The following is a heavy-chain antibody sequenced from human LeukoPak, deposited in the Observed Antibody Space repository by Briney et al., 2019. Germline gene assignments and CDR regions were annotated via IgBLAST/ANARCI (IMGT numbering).Heavy chain of an antibody. CDR1: GFTFSSYA. CDR2: ISGSGGST. Sequence: GRSLRLSCAASGFTFSSYAMSWVRQAPGKGLEWVSAISGSGGSTYYADSVKGRFTISRDNSKNTLYLQMNSLRAEDTAVYYCAKDRLDGYHLIVLMAYAPEDVWGKGTTVTVSS. J-gene: IGHJ6*04. CDR3: AKDRLDGYHLIVLMAYAPEDV. V-gene: IGHV3-23*01. D-gene: IGHD2-8*01.